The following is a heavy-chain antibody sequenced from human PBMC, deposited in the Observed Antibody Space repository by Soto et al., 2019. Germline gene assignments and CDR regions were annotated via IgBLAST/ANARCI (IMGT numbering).Heavy chain of an antibody. CDR2: IYYSGST. J-gene: IGHJ5*02. CDR3: ARDSGVPTAIWFDP. Sequence: SETLSLTCTVSGGSISSGDYYWSWIRQPPGKGLECIGYIYYSGSTYYNPSLKSRVTISVDTSKNQFSLKLSSVTAADTAVYYCARDSGVPTAIWFDPWGQGTLVTVSS. V-gene: IGHV4-30-4*01. D-gene: IGHD2-2*01. CDR1: GGSISSGDYY.